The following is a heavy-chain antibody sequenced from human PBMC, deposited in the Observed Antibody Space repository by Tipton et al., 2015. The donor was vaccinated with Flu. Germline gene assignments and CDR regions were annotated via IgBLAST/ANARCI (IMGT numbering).Heavy chain of an antibody. CDR1: GFTFSSYG. J-gene: IGHJ6*02. Sequence: SLRLSCAASGFTFSSYGMHWVRQAPGKGLEWVAVISYAGSNKYYADSVKGRFTISRDNSKNTLYLQMNSLRAEDTAVYYCAKDYSSSWYGGYYYYYGMDVWGQGTTVTVSS. CDR2: ISYAGSNK. D-gene: IGHD6-13*01. CDR3: AKDYSSSWYGGYYYYYGMDV. V-gene: IGHV3-30*18.